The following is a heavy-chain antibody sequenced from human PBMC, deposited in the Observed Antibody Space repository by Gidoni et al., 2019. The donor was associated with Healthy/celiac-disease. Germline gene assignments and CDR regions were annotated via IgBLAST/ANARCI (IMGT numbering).Heavy chain of an antibody. CDR1: GFDFRNSG. CDR3: ARGCSSTSCYSNYFDY. V-gene: IGHV3-33*01. J-gene: IGHJ4*02. D-gene: IGHD2-2*01. Sequence: QVQLVESGGGVVQPGRSLRLPCAAAGFDFRNSGPHWVRQAPRKGLEWVAVIWYDGSNEYYADSVKGRFTISSDNSKNTLSLQMNSLRAEDTAVYYCARGCSSTSCYSNYFDYWGQGTLVTVSS. CDR2: IWYDGSNE.